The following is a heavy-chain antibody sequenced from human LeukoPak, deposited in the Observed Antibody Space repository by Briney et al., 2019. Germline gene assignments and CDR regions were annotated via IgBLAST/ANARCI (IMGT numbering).Heavy chain of an antibody. V-gene: IGHV4-34*01. Sequence: SETLSLTCAVYGGSFSGYYWSWIRQPPGKGLEWIGEINHSGSTNYNPSLKSRVTISVDTSKNQFSLKLSSVTAADTAVYYCARGTYYHGSGSYPWFDPWGQGTLVTVSS. D-gene: IGHD3-10*01. CDR2: INHSGST. J-gene: IGHJ5*02. CDR1: GGSFSGYY. CDR3: ARGTYYHGSGSYPWFDP.